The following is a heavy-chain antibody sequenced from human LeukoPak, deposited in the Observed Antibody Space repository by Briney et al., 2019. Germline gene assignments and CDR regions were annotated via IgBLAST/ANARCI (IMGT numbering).Heavy chain of an antibody. CDR2: MNPNSGNT. CDR1: GYTFISYD. CDR3: AKDRLRFLEAYYFDY. D-gene: IGHD3-3*01. J-gene: IGHJ4*02. Sequence: ASVKVSCKASGYTFISYDINWLRQATGQGPEWMGWMNPNSGNTGYAQKFQGRVTLTRNTSITTAYMELSSLKSDDTAVYYCAKDRLRFLEAYYFDYWGQGTLVTVSS. V-gene: IGHV1-8*03.